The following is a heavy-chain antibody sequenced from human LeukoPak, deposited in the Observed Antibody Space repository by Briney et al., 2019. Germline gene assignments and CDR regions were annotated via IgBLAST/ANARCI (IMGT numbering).Heavy chain of an antibody. D-gene: IGHD1-1*01. Sequence: PGRSLRLSCAASGFTFDDYAMHWVRQAPGKGLEWVSGISWNSGSIGYADSVKGRFTISRDNAKNSLYLQMNSLRAEDTALYYCAKLEQNWNDLIDAFDIWGQGTMVTVSS. J-gene: IGHJ3*02. CDR3: AKLEQNWNDLIDAFDI. CDR1: GFTFDDYA. V-gene: IGHV3-9*01. CDR2: ISWNSGSI.